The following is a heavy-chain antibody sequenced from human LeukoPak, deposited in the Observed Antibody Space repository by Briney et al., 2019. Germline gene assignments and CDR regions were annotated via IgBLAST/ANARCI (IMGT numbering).Heavy chain of an antibody. D-gene: IGHD3-22*01. J-gene: IGHJ6*02. CDR2: ISSSGST. CDR1: GASISSYY. CDR3: ARTLYYYDSSGYSYYYYGMDV. Sequence: SETLSLTCTVSGASISSYYWSWIRQPPGKGLEWIAYISSSGSTKYNPSLKSRVTISVDTSKNQFSLKLSSVTAADTAVYYCARTLYYYDSSGYSYYYYGMDVWGQGTTVTVSS. V-gene: IGHV4-59*08.